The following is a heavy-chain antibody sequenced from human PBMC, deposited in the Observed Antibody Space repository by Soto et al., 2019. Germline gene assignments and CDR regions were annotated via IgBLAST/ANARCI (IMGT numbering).Heavy chain of an antibody. Sequence: QVQLQQWGAGLLKPSETLSLTCAVYGGSFSGYYWSWIRQPPGKGLEWIGEINHSGSTNYNPSLKSRVTISVDTSKNQFSLKLSSVTAADTAVYYCVDGYSYGYWGQGTLVTVSS. CDR3: VDGYSYGY. CDR1: GGSFSGYY. CDR2: INHSGST. J-gene: IGHJ4*02. V-gene: IGHV4-34*01. D-gene: IGHD5-18*01.